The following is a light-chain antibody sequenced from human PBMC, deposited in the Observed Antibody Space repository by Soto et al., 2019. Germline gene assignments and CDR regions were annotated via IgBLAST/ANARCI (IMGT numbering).Light chain of an antibody. CDR3: AAWDDSLNAYV. CDR2: TND. Sequence: HSVLTQPPSASGTPGQRVTISCSGSRSNLGSNSVNWYRHFPGSAPKLLIYTNDQRPSGVPDRFSGSKSGTSASLAISGLQADDEADYYCAAWDDSLNAYVFGTGTKVTVL. J-gene: IGLJ1*01. V-gene: IGLV1-44*01. CDR1: RSNLGSNS.